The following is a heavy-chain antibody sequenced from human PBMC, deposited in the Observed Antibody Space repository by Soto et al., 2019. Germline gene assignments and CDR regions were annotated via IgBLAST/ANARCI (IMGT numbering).Heavy chain of an antibody. CDR2: IIPIFGTA. CDR1: GGTFSSYA. V-gene: IGHV1-69*01. Sequence: QVQLVQSGAEVKKPGSSVKVSCKASGGTFSSYAISWVRQAPGQGLEWMGEIIPIFGTANYAQKFQDRVTITADESTSTAYMELSSLRSEDTAVYYCARLGLRCRNEYYYYGMDVWGQGTTVTVSS. CDR3: ARLGLRCRNEYYYYGMDV. D-gene: IGHD5-12*01. J-gene: IGHJ6*02.